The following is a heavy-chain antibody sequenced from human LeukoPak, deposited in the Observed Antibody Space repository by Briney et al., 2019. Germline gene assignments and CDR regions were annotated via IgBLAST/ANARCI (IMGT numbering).Heavy chain of an antibody. V-gene: IGHV1-24*01. Sequence: VKVSYKVSGYTLTELSMHWVRQAPGKGLEWMGGFDPEDGETIYAQKFQGRVTMTEDTSTDTAYMELSSLRSEDTAVYYCATAYCGSTSCPPLYYMDVWGKGTTVTVSS. J-gene: IGHJ6*03. CDR3: ATAYCGSTSCPPLYYMDV. CDR2: FDPEDGET. D-gene: IGHD2-2*01. CDR1: GYTLTELS.